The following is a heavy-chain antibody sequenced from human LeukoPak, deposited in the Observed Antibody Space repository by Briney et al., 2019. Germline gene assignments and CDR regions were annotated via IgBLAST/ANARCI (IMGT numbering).Heavy chain of an antibody. D-gene: IGHD6-13*01. J-gene: IGHJ6*03. CDR1: EFSVGSNY. CDR3: ARSRRAGIAAAGTSYYYMDV. CDR2: IYSGGST. Sequence: GGSLRLSCAASEFSVGSNYMTWVRQAPGKGLEWVSLIYSGGSTYYADSVKGRFTISRDNSKNTLYLQMNSLRAEDTAVYYCARSRRAGIAAAGTSYYYMDVWGKGTTVTISS. V-gene: IGHV3-66*01.